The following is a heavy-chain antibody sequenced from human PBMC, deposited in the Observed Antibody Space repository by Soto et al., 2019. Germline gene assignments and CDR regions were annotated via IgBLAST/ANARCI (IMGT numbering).Heavy chain of an antibody. J-gene: IGHJ4*02. D-gene: IGHD4-17*01. CDR2: ISGSGGST. V-gene: IGHV3-23*01. CDR1: GFTYSNYA. Sequence: EVQLLESGGGLLQPGGSLRLSCAASGFTYSNYAMSWVRQAPGKGLEWVSAISGSGGSTYYADSVKGRFTISRDNSKNTLYLQMNSLRAEDTAVYYCAKETWGDYGVNSGFDYWGQGTLVNVSS. CDR3: AKETWGDYGVNSGFDY.